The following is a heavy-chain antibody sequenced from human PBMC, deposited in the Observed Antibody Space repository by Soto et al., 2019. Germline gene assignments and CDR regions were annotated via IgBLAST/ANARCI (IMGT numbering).Heavy chain of an antibody. CDR2: ISGSGGST. Sequence: PGGSLRLACAASGFTFSSYAMSWVRQAPGKGLEWVSAISGSGGSTYYADSVKGRFTISRDNSKNTLYLQMNSLRAEDTAVYYCAKNYYDSSGPYDAFDIWGHGTMVTVSS. CDR3: AKNYYDSSGPYDAFDI. D-gene: IGHD3-22*01. CDR1: GFTFSSYA. V-gene: IGHV3-23*01. J-gene: IGHJ3*02.